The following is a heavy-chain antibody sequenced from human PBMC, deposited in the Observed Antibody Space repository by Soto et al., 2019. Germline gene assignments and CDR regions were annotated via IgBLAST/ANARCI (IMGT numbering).Heavy chain of an antibody. CDR2: IWYDGSNK. CDR1: GFTFSSYG. Sequence: QVQLVESGGGVVQPGRSLRLSCAASGFTFSSYGMHWVRQAPGKGLEWVAVIWYDGSNKYYADSVKGRFTISRDNSKNTLYLQMNSLRAEDTAVYYCVREGGDYYDSSGYCLFDYWGQGTLVTVSS. D-gene: IGHD3-22*01. CDR3: VREGGDYYDSSGYCLFDY. V-gene: IGHV3-33*01. J-gene: IGHJ4*02.